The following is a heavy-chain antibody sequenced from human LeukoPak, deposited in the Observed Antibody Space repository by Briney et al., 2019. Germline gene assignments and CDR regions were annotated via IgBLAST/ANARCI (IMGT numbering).Heavy chain of an antibody. CDR2: ISYDGDDE. CDR1: GFTFSSYG. V-gene: IGHV3-30*18. CDR3: AKRSAYYFDY. J-gene: IGHJ4*02. Sequence: GGSLRLSCAASGFTFSSYGMHWVRQAPGKGLEWIGTISYDGDDEYYADSVKGRFTISRDNSRNTLYLQMNSLRAEDTAVYYCAKRSAYYFDYWGQGTLVTVSS.